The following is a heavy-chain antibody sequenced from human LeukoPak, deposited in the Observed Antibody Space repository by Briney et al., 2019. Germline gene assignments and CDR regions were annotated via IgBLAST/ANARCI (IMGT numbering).Heavy chain of an antibody. CDR1: GLTFRSYW. V-gene: IGHV3-74*01. CDR2: INSDGSTT. CDR3: TRRVSATRWFDP. J-gene: IGHJ5*02. Sequence: GGSLRLSCAASGLTFRSYWMHWVRQAPGKGLVWVSRINSDGSTTNYADSVKGRFTISRDNAENTMYLQMNSLRVEDTAVYYCTRRVSATRWFDPWGQGTLVTVSS. D-gene: IGHD2-15*01.